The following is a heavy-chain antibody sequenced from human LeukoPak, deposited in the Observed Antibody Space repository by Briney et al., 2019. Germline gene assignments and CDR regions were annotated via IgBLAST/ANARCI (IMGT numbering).Heavy chain of an antibody. CDR1: GFTFSDYY. Sequence: GGSLRLSYAASGFTFSDYYMNWIRQAPGKGLEWISYISSSGGTIYYADSVKGRFTISRDNAKNSLYLQMNSLRAEDTAVYYCAGYSSGWFGAFHIWGQGTVVTVSS. D-gene: IGHD6-19*01. J-gene: IGHJ3*02. CDR3: AGYSSGWFGAFHI. V-gene: IGHV3-11*04. CDR2: ISSSGGTI.